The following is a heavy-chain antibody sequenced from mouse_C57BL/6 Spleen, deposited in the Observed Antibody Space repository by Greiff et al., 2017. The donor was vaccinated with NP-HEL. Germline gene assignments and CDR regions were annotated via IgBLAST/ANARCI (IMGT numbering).Heavy chain of an antibody. CDR2: IYPGSGNT. CDR1: GYTFTSYG. V-gene: IGHV1-81*01. J-gene: IGHJ2*01. CDR3: ARGRISAVKRDYYFDY. D-gene: IGHD1-1*01. Sequence: QVQLQQSGAELARPGASVTLSCTASGYTFTSYGISWVKQRPGQGLEWIGEIYPGSGNTYYNEKFKGKATLTADNSSSTAYMELRRLTCENSAVYFGARGRISAVKRDYYFDYWGQGTTRTVSS.